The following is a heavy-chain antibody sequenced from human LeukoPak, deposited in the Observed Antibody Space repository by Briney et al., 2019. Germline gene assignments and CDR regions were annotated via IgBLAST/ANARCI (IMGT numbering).Heavy chain of an antibody. CDR2: INPKSGGT. V-gene: IGHV1-2*02. D-gene: IGHD3-10*01. J-gene: IGHJ4*02. Sequence: GASVKVPCKASGYSFTGYYIQWVRQAPGQGLEWMGWINPKSGGTNYAQKFQGRVTMTSDTSISTVYMELTTLTSDDTAVFYCARDMIQGVMGYWGQGTLVTVSS. CDR3: ARDMIQGVMGY. CDR1: GYSFTGYY.